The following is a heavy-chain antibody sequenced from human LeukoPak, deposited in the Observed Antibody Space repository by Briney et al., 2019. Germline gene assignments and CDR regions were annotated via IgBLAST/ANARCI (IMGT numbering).Heavy chain of an antibody. D-gene: IGHD3-10*01. CDR1: GFTFSNYA. CDR2: ISHDRSNN. Sequence: GRSLRLSCAASGFTFSNYAMHWARQAPGEGLEWVAFISHDRSNNCHADSVKGRFTISRDNSKNTLYLQMNSLTDEDTAVYYCARGLSGSYMSDYWGQGTLVTVSS. CDR3: ARGLSGSYMSDY. J-gene: IGHJ4*02. V-gene: IGHV3-30-3*01.